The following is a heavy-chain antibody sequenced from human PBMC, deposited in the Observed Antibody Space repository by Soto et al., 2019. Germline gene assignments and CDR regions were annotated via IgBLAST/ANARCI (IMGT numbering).Heavy chain of an antibody. Sequence: SLRLSCAASGFTFSNYVIHWVRQAPGKGLEWVAVISYDGSNKYYADSVKGRFTISRDNSKNTLYLQMNSLRAEDTAVYYCARDPVGRNYDDSGPALDYWGQGTLVTVSS. CDR2: ISYDGSNK. CDR1: GFTFSNYV. V-gene: IGHV3-30*03. CDR3: ARDPVGRNYDDSGPALDY. J-gene: IGHJ4*02. D-gene: IGHD3-22*01.